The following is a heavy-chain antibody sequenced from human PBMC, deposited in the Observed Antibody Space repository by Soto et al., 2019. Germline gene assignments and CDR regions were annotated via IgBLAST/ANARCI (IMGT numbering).Heavy chain of an antibody. D-gene: IGHD3-22*01. Sequence: SETLSLTCTVSGGSISSSSYYWGWIRQPPGKGLEWIGSIYYSGSTYYNPSLKSRVTISVDTSKNQFSLKLSSVTAADTAVYYCAIDYYDSSGYYSHWGQGTLVTVSS. V-gene: IGHV4-39*02. CDR2: IYYSGST. J-gene: IGHJ4*02. CDR3: AIDYYDSSGYYSH. CDR1: GGSISSSSYY.